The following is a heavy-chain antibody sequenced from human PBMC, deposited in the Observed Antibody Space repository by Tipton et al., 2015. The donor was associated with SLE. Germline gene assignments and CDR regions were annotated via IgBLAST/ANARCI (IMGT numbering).Heavy chain of an antibody. D-gene: IGHD6-19*01. CDR3: ARDGAFAYSSGWDFDY. V-gene: IGHV3-21*04. Sequence: SLRLSCAASGFTFSSHSMNWVRQAPGKGLEWVSSISSSSSYTNYADSVKGRFTISRDNAKNSLYLQMNSLTVEDTAVYYCARDGAFAYSSGWDFDYWGQGTLVTVSS. CDR1: GFTFSSHS. J-gene: IGHJ4*02. CDR2: ISSSSSYT.